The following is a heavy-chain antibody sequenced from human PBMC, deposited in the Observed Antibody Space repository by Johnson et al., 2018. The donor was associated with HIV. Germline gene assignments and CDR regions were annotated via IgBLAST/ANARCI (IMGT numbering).Heavy chain of an antibody. J-gene: IGHJ3*02. D-gene: IGHD3-22*01. CDR3: ARGAERSSDYPPYAFDI. V-gene: IGHV3-7*05. CDR1: GFSFSNYW. CDR2: IKQDGSEK. Sequence: VQLVESGGGLVQPGGSLRLSCAASGFSFSNYWMSWVRQAPGKGLEWVANIKQDGSEKYYVDSLKGRFTISRDNDKSSLFLQMNSLRTEDTAVYYCARGAERSSDYPPYAFDIWCQGTMVTVSS.